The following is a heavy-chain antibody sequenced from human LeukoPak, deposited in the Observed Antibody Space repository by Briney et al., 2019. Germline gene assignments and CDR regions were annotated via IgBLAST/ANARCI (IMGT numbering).Heavy chain of an antibody. CDR1: GFTFRDYS. D-gene: IGHD2-2*01. CDR3: ARDHAGIVLPAAVGAH. CDR2: IRGGSDFI. Sequence: GGSLRLSCAASGFTFRDYSMTWVRQAPGKGLEWVSSIRGGSDFIYHADSVKGRFTVSRDNAKNSLYLQMNSLRAEDTAVYYCARDHAGIVLPAAVGAHWGQGTLVTVSS. V-gene: IGHV3-21*01. J-gene: IGHJ4*02.